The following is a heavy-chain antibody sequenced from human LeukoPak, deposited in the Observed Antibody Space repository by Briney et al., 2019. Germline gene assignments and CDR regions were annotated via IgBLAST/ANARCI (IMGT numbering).Heavy chain of an antibody. CDR3: ARPDRSYGLDY. V-gene: IGHV1-18*01. Sequence: ASVKVSCKASGYTFTSYGISWLRQAPGQGLEWMGWISTYNGNTNYAQKLQGRVTMATDTSTSTSYMELTSLRSDDTAVYYCARPDRSYGLDYWGQGTLVTVSS. J-gene: IGHJ4*02. CDR1: GYTFTSYG. D-gene: IGHD1-26*01. CDR2: ISTYNGNT.